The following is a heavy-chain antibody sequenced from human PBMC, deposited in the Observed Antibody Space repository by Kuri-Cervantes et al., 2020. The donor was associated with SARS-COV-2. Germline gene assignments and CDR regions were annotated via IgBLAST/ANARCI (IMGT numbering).Heavy chain of an antibody. D-gene: IGHD1-26*01. CDR1: GFTFSSYS. J-gene: IGHJ3*01. Sequence: GESLKISCAASGFTFSSYSMNWVRQAPGKGLEWVSSISSSSSYIYYADSVKGRFTISRDNAKNSLYLQMNSLRVEDMALYYCAKDKARGVGASTPDAFDLWGQGTMVTVSS. V-gene: IGHV3-21*04. CDR2: ISSSSSYI. CDR3: AKDKARGVGASTPDAFDL.